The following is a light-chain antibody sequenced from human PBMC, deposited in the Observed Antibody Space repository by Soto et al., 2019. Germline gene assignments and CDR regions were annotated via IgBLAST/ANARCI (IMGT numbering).Light chain of an antibody. CDR2: DTS. V-gene: IGKV3-11*01. CDR3: QQSNYWPIT. J-gene: IGKJ5*01. Sequence: EIVLTQSPATLSLSPGERATLSCRASQSVSSYLAWYQQRLGQAPRLLIYDTSNRATGIPARFSGSGSGTDFTITISSLEPDDFAVYYCQQSNYWPITFGQGTRLEIK. CDR1: QSVSSY.